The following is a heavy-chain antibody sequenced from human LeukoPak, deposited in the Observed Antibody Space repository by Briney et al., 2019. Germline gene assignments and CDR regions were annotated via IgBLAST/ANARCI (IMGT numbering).Heavy chain of an antibody. CDR1: GGSISSSSYY. Sequence: SETLSLTCTVSGGSISSSSYYWGWIRQPPGKGLEWIGSIYYSGSTYYNPSLKSRVTISVDTSKNQFSLKLRSVTAADTAVYYCARGYIGPAAKGNWFDPWGQGTLVTVSS. J-gene: IGHJ5*02. CDR2: IYYSGST. CDR3: ARGYIGPAAKGNWFDP. V-gene: IGHV4-39*07. D-gene: IGHD2-2*01.